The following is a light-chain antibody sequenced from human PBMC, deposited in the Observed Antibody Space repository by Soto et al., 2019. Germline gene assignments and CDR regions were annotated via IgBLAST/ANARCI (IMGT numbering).Light chain of an antibody. CDR2: LGS. V-gene: IGKV2-28*01. Sequence: EIVRTQSPLPLNVTPGEPPSISCKSSQSRQHNNGNTLLDWYMQKPGQSPQLLIYLGSRRAPGAPDRVSGSGSGTDFTLRISTVEADDAAIYYCMQALQTPRTFGQGTKLEI. CDR3: MQALQTPRT. CDR1: QSRQHNNGNTL. J-gene: IGKJ1*01.